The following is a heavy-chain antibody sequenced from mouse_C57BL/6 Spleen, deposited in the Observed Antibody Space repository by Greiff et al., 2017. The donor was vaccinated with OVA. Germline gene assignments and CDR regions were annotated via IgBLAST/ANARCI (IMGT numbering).Heavy chain of an antibody. Sequence: QVQLQQPGAELVRPGSSVKLSCKASGYTFTSYWMHWVKQRPIQGLEWIGNIDPSDSETHYNQKFKDKATLTVDKSSSTAYMQRSSLTSEDSAVYYCAREGVITTVEAWFAYWGQGTLVTVSA. V-gene: IGHV1-52*01. CDR1: GYTFTSYW. CDR3: AREGVITTVEAWFAY. D-gene: IGHD1-1*01. J-gene: IGHJ3*01. CDR2: IDPSDSET.